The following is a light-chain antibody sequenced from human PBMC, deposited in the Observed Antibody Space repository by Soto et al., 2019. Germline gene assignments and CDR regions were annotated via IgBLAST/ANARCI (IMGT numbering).Light chain of an antibody. J-gene: IGKJ4*01. CDR2: DAS. V-gene: IGKV3-11*01. CDR3: QQRGHWPLT. Sequence: EIVLTQSPATLSLSPGERATLSCRASQSVGSFLAWYQQKPGQTPRLLIYDASNRATGIPARFSGSGSGTDFTPTISSLEPEDFAVYFCQQRGHWPLTFGGGTNVEIK. CDR1: QSVGSF.